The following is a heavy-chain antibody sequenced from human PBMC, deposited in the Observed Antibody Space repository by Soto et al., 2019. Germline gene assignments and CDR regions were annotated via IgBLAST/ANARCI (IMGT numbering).Heavy chain of an antibody. CDR3: ATSTYGSGTLSTAFDI. Sequence: SVKVSCKDSGYTLTELSMHWVRQAHRKGLEWMGGFDPEDGETIYAQKFQGRVTMTEDTSTDTAYMELSSLRSEDTAVYYCATSTYGSGTLSTAFDIWGQGTMVTVSS. J-gene: IGHJ3*02. D-gene: IGHD3-10*01. V-gene: IGHV1-24*01. CDR1: GYTLTELS. CDR2: FDPEDGET.